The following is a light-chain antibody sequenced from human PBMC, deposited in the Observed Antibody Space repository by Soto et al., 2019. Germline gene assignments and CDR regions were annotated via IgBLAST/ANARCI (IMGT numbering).Light chain of an antibody. Sequence: EIVLTQSPGTLSLSPGEGATVSCRVSQSINSKSLVWYQRKFGQAPRLLIYNTSSRGTGIPDRFSGSASGTDFTLSISRLEPEDFAVYYCQYYGGSFTFGPGTKVDFK. J-gene: IGKJ3*01. V-gene: IGKV3-20*01. CDR2: NTS. CDR3: QYYGGSFT. CDR1: QSINSKS.